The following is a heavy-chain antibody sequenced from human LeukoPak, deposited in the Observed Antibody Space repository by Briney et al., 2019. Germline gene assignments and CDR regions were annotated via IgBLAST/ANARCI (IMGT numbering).Heavy chain of an antibody. Sequence: SETLSLTCAVSGYSISSGYYWGWIRQPPGKGLEWIGSIYHSGSTYYNPSLKSRVTISVDTSKNQFSLKLSSVTAADTAVYYCARSPHTGPPRDYWGQGTLVTVSS. CDR2: IYHSGST. J-gene: IGHJ4*02. D-gene: IGHD1-14*01. CDR1: GYSISSGYY. CDR3: ARSPHTGPPRDY. V-gene: IGHV4-38-2*01.